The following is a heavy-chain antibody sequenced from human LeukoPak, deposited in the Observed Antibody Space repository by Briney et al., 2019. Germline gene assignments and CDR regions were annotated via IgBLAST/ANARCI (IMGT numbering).Heavy chain of an antibody. Sequence: SETLSLTCTVSGGSISSYYWSWIRQPPGKGMEGIGYIYTSGSTNYNPSLKSRVTISLDTSKNQFSLTLNSVAAADTAVYFLWRQFCDLWSGYPKNYYDYYYMDVWGQGTTVTVSS. CDR1: GGSISSYY. CDR3: WRQFCDLWSGYPKNYYDYYYMDV. D-gene: IGHD3-3*01. J-gene: IGHJ6*03. CDR2: IYTSGST. V-gene: IGHV4-59*08.